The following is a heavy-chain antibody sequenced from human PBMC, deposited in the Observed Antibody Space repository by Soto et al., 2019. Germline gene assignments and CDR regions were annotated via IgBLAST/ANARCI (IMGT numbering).Heavy chain of an antibody. D-gene: IGHD3-9*01. J-gene: IGHJ4*02. V-gene: IGHV3-23*01. CDR1: GLTFSRYA. Sequence: EVQVLESGGGLIQPGGSLRLSCAFSGLTFSRYAASWVRQAPGKGLEWVSGIDTSGHNTYYADFVKGRFTISRDNSHHTLFLQMNNLRAEDTAVYYCAKAVGQYLYFFNNWGQGILVTVSS. CDR3: AKAVGQYLYFFNN. CDR2: IDTSGHNT.